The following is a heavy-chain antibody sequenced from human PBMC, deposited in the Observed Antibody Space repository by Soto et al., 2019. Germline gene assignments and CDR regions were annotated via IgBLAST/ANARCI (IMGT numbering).Heavy chain of an antibody. Sequence: EVQLVESGGDLVQPGGSLRLSCAASGFTFSTHWMSWVRQAPGKGLEWVANINDDGSERNYADSVRGRFSVSRDNAKHSLFLQRNGLGVEDTALYYCAKDVRWGQGTQVTVSS. CDR3: AKDVR. CDR2: INDDGSER. CDR1: GFTFSTHW. J-gene: IGHJ4*02. V-gene: IGHV3-7*05.